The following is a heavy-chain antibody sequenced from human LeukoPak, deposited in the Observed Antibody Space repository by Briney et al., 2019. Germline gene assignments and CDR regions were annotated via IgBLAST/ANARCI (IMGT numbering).Heavy chain of an antibody. CDR3: AINPGAWVGSGRSLDY. D-gene: IGHD2-15*01. V-gene: IGHV1-8*03. CDR2: MNPNSGNT. J-gene: IGHJ4*02. CDR1: GYTFTSYD. Sequence: ASVKVSCKASGYTFTSYDINWVRQATGQGLEWMGWMNPNSGNTGYAQKFQSRVTITRNTSISTAYMELTSLKAEETAVYYCAINPGAWVGSGRSLDYWGQGTLVTVSS.